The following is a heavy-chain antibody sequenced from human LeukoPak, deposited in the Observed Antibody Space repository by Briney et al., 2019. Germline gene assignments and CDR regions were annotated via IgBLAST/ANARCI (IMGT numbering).Heavy chain of an antibody. J-gene: IGHJ4*02. Sequence: SQTLSLTCAISGDSVSNNIATWNWVRQSPSRGLEWLGRTYYRSRWGNDYAISVKGRITINPDTSRNQFSLQLNSVTPEDTAVYYCARVGQGTSPPFDYWGQGTLVTVSS. CDR3: ARVGQGTSPPFDY. V-gene: IGHV6-1*01. D-gene: IGHD1-7*01. CDR1: GDSVSNNIAT. CDR2: TYYRSRWGN.